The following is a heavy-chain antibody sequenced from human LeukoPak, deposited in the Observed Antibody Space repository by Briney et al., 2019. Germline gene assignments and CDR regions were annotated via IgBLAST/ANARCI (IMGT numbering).Heavy chain of an antibody. V-gene: IGHV4-34*01. J-gene: IGHJ4*02. CDR3: ARDDFWSGYSFDY. CDR2: INHSGST. D-gene: IGHD3-3*01. Sequence: SETLSLTCAVYGGSFSGYYWSWIRQPPGKGLEWIGEINHSGSTNYNPSLKSRVTISVDTSKNQFSLKLSSVTAADTAVYYCARDDFWSGYSFDYWGQGTLVTVSS. CDR1: GGSFSGYY.